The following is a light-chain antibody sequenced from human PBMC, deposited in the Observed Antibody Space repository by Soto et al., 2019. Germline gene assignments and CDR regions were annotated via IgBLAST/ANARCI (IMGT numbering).Light chain of an antibody. V-gene: IGKV1-12*01. CDR1: QGISSW. CDR3: QQANSFPIT. J-gene: IGKJ5*01. CDR2: AAS. Sequence: DIQMTQSPSSVSASVGDRDTITCRSSQGISSWLDWYQQKPGKAPKVLIYAASSLQSGVPSRFSCSGSGTDFTLTISSLQPEDFATYYCQQANSFPITFGQGTRLEIK.